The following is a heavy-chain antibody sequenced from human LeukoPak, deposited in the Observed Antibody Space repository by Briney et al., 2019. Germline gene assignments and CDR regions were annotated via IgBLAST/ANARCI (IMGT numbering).Heavy chain of an antibody. CDR1: GFTFDDYT. CDR2: ISWDGGST. D-gene: IGHD3-10*01. CDR3: AKDRSVRGVIGIHYYYYYGMDV. V-gene: IGHV3-43*01. J-gene: IGHJ6*02. Sequence: PGGSLRLSCAASGFTFDDYTMHWVRQAPGKGLEWVSLISWDGGSTYYADSVKGRFTISRDNSKNSLYLQMNSLRTEDTALYYCAKDRSVRGVIGIHYYYYYGMDVWGQGTTVTVSS.